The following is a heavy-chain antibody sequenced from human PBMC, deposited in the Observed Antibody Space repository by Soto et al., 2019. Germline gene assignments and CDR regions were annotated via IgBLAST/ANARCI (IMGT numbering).Heavy chain of an antibody. D-gene: IGHD4-17*01. V-gene: IGHV4-31*03. CDR3: ARYAYGDNHPDAFDI. J-gene: IGHJ3*02. CDR2: IYYSGST. CDR1: GGSISSGGYY. Sequence: QVQLQESGPGLVKPSQTLSLTCTVSGGSISSGGYYWSWIRQHPGKGLEWIGYIYYSGSTYYNPSPKSRFTISVDTSKNQFALKLISVTAAHTTLYNCARYAYGDNHPDAFDIWGKGTNVNVSS.